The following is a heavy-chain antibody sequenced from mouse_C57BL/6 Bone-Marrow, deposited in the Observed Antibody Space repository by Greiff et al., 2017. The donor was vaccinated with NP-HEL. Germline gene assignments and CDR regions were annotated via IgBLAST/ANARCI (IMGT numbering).Heavy chain of an antibody. CDR2: ISSGGSYT. D-gene: IGHD1-1*01. CDR1: GFTFSSYG. CDR3: ARGRGFYYGSPAWFAY. J-gene: IGHJ3*01. Sequence: EVHLVESGGDLVKPGGSLKLSCAASGFTFSSYGMSWVRQTPDKRLEWVATISSGGSYTYYPDSVKGRFTISRDNAKNTLYKQMSSLKSEDTAMYYCARGRGFYYGSPAWFAYWGQGTLVTVSA. V-gene: IGHV5-6*01.